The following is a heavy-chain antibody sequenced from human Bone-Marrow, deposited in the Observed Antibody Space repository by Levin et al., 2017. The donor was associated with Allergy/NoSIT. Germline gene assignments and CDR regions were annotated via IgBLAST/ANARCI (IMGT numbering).Heavy chain of an antibody. V-gene: IGHV3-15*05. CDR1: GFTFRNAW. J-gene: IGHJ5*02. CDR2: IKTTAGGGTT. CDR3: ASDSSTDRSFS. Sequence: GESLKISCATSGFTFRNAWMSWVRQAPGKGLEWVGRIKTTAGGGTTNYSAPVRGRFTISRDDSINVMYLQMNSLRTEDTGVYYCASDSSTDRSFSWGQGTLVIVSS.